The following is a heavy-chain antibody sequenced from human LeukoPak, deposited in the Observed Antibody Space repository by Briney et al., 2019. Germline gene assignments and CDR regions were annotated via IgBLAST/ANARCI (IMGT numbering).Heavy chain of an antibody. CDR1: GFTFSSYG. CDR2: ISGSGGST. D-gene: IGHD3-9*01. CDR3: AKDRSRYFDWLTSGIDY. V-gene: IGHV3-23*01. Sequence: PGGSLRLSCAASGFTFSSYGMSWVRQAPGKGLEWVSAISGSGGSTYYADSVKGRFTISRDNSKNTLYLQMNSLRAEDTAVYYCAKDRSRYFDWLTSGIDYWGQGTLVTVSS. J-gene: IGHJ4*02.